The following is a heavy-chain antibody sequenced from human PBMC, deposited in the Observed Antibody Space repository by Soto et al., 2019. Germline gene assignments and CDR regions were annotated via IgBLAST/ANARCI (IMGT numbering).Heavy chain of an antibody. V-gene: IGHV3-30*18. CDR2: ISADGSKI. CDR1: GFTFSSYG. D-gene: IGHD1-1*01. Sequence: QVQVVESGGGVVQPGRSLRLSCAASGFTFSSYGMHWVRQAPGKGLAWVAGISADGSKIYYADSVKGRFTVSRDNSKNTMYLHMNSLRDEDTALYYCAKVPWNLAHSHYLEHWGQGTLVTVSS. CDR3: AKVPWNLAHSHYLEH. J-gene: IGHJ4*02.